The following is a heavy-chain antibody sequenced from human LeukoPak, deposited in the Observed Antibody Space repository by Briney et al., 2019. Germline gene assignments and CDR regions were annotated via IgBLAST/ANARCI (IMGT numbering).Heavy chain of an antibody. V-gene: IGHV3-23*01. CDR2: ISGSDSST. CDR1: GFTFSSSA. Sequence: PGGSLRLSCAASGFTFSSSAMSWVRQAPGKGLEWVSTISGSDSSTHYADSVKGRFTISRDNSKNTLYLQMNSLRAEDTAVYYCAKTSPPYFDWAPVDSWGQGTLVTVSS. CDR3: AKTSPPYFDWAPVDS. D-gene: IGHD3-9*01. J-gene: IGHJ4*02.